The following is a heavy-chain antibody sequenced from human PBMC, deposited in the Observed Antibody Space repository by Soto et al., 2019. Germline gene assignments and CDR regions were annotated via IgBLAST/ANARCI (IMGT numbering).Heavy chain of an antibody. CDR1: GFTFNYYW. CDR3: VRGYKGGFDL. Sequence: EVQLVESEGGLVQRGGSLRLSCAASGFTFNYYWMHWVRQAPGQGLVWVSHIHSDGSTTTYADSVKGRFTTSRDNGKNALYLQINSLRAEDAAVYDCVRGYKGGFDLWGQGGTVAVSS. V-gene: IGHV3-74*01. J-gene: IGHJ3*01. CDR2: IHSDGSTT. D-gene: IGHD5-18*01.